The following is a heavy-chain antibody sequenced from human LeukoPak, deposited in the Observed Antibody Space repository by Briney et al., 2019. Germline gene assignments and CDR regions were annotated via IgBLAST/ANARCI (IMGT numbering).Heavy chain of an antibody. D-gene: IGHD1-26*01. V-gene: IGHV3-48*04. CDR3: ARLYSGSYSAYYFDY. J-gene: IGHJ4*02. CDR2: ISSSSSTI. Sequence: GGSLRLSCAASGFTFSSYSMNWVRQAPGKGLEWVSFISSSSSTIYYADSVKGRFTISRDNAKNSLYLQMNSLRAEDTAVYYCARLYSGSYSAYYFDYWGQGTLATVSA. CDR1: GFTFSSYS.